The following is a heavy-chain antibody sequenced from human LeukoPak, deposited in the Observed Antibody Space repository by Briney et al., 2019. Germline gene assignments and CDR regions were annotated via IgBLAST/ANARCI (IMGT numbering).Heavy chain of an antibody. Sequence: PSETLSLTCTVSGGSISSSSYYWGWIRQPPGKGLEWIGSIYYSGSTYYNPSLKSRVTISVDTSKNQFSLKLSSVTAADTAVYYCARSPPLGATTFYFDYWGQGTLVTVSS. CDR3: ARSPPLGATTFYFDY. CDR1: GGSISSSSYY. D-gene: IGHD5-12*01. CDR2: IYYSGST. J-gene: IGHJ4*02. V-gene: IGHV4-39*07.